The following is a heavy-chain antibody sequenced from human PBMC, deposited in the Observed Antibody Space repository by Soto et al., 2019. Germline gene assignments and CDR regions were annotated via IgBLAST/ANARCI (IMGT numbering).Heavy chain of an antibody. D-gene: IGHD3-10*01. Sequence: QVQLVESGGGVVQPGRSLRLSCAASGFTFSSYGMHWVRQAPGKGLEWVAVISYDGSNKYYADSVKGRFTISRDNSKNTLYLQMNSLRAEDTAVYYCAKSVGGSLGEDMDVWGQGTTVTVSS. CDR1: GFTFSSYG. V-gene: IGHV3-30*18. J-gene: IGHJ6*02. CDR2: ISYDGSNK. CDR3: AKSVGGSLGEDMDV.